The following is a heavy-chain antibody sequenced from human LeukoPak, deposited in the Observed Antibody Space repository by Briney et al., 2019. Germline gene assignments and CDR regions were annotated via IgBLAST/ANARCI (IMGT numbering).Heavy chain of an antibody. CDR1: GGSISSYC. D-gene: IGHD1-7*01. J-gene: IGHJ6*03. CDR3: ARINWNYVGGVENRYYYYYMDV. V-gene: IGHV4-4*09. Sequence: SETLSLTCTVSGGSISSYCWSWIRQPPGKGLEWIGYIYTSGSTNYNPSLKSRVTISVDTSKNQFSLKLSSVTAADTAVYYCARINWNYVGGVENRYYYYYMDVWGKGSTGTVSS. CDR2: IYTSGST.